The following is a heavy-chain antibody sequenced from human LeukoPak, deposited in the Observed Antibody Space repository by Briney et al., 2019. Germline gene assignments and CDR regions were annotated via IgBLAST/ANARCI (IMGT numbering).Heavy chain of an antibody. CDR3: ARANYYNSLSSFTR. V-gene: IGHV5-51*01. CDR1: GYTFTNYW. Sequence: GESLKISCRGSGYTFTNYWIGWVRQMPGKGLEWMGIIYPGDSDTRYSPSFQGQVTISADKSISTAYLQWSSLKASDTAMHYCARANYYNSLSSFTRWGQGTLVTVSS. J-gene: IGHJ4*02. D-gene: IGHD3-3*01. CDR2: IYPGDSDT.